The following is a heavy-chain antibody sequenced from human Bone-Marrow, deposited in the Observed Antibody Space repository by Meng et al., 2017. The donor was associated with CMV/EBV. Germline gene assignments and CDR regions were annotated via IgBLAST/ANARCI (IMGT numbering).Heavy chain of an antibody. Sequence: ASVKVSCKASGYTFTGYYMHWVRQAPGQGLEWMGWINPNSGGTNYAQKFQGRVTMTRDTSISTAYMELSRLRSDDTAVYYCARGMVRGQGAYGMDVWGQGTTVTVSS. CDR2: INPNSGGT. V-gene: IGHV1-2*02. CDR1: GYTFTGYY. D-gene: IGHD3-10*01. J-gene: IGHJ6*02. CDR3: ARGMVRGQGAYGMDV.